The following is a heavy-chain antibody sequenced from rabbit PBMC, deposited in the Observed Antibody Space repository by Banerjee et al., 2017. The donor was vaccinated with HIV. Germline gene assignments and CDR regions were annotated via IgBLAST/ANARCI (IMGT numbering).Heavy chain of an antibody. Sequence: QEQLEESGGDLVKPEGSLTLTCTASGFSFSNKYVMSWVRQAPGKGLEWIASIYTGSGSTYYASWAKGRFTISKTSSTTVTLQMTSLTAADTATYFCARWGYAGYAGAIDLWGPGTLVTVS. CDR2: IYTGSGST. D-gene: IGHD6-1*01. V-gene: IGHV1S45*01. J-gene: IGHJ4*01. CDR3: ARWGYAGYAGAIDL. CDR1: GFSFSNKYV.